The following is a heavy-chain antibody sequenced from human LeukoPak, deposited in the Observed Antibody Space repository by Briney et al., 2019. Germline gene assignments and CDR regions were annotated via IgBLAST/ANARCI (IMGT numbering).Heavy chain of an antibody. Sequence: SVKVSCKASGGTFSSYAISWVRQAPGQGREWMGRIIPILGIANYAQKFQGRVTITADKSTSTAYMELSSLRSEDTAVYHCARGGYDSSGFPYWGQGTLVTVSS. CDR2: IIPILGIA. D-gene: IGHD3-22*01. V-gene: IGHV1-69*04. J-gene: IGHJ4*02. CDR1: GGTFSSYA. CDR3: ARGGYDSSGFPY.